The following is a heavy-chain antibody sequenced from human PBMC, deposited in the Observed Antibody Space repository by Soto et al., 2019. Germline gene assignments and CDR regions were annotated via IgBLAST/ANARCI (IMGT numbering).Heavy chain of an antibody. V-gene: IGHV1-69*13. CDR1: GGTFSSYS. D-gene: IGHD6-19*01. J-gene: IGHJ6*02. Sequence: SVKVSCKASGGTFSSYSISWVRQAPGQGLEWMGGIIPIFGTANYAQKLQGRVTITADESTSTAYMELSSLRSEDTAVYYCARDMYSSGWYYDYYYGMDVWGQGTTVTVSS. CDR3: ARDMYSSGWYYDYYYGMDV. CDR2: IIPIFGTA.